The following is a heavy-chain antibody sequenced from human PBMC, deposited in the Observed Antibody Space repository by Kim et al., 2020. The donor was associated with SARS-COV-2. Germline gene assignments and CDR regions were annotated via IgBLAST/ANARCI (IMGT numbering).Heavy chain of an antibody. Sequence: KSRVTISVDTSKNQFSLKLSSVTAADTAVYYCARGTYNWNYSYYYYGMDVWGQGTTVTVSS. J-gene: IGHJ6*02. D-gene: IGHD1-7*01. V-gene: IGHV4-59*09. CDR3: ARGTYNWNYSYYYYGMDV.